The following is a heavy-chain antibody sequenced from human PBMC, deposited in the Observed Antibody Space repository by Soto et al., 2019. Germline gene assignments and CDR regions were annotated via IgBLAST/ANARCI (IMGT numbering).Heavy chain of an antibody. D-gene: IGHD5-18*01. V-gene: IGHV1-46*01. J-gene: IGHJ4*02. CDR1: GYTFTSYY. CDR3: ATEVERGYSYGYLEY. Sequence: QVQLVQSGAEVKKPGASVKVSCKASGYTFTSYYMQWVRKAPGQGPEWMGIINPSGGSTSYAQKLQGRVTMTRDTSTSTVYMELSSLRSEDTAVYYCATEVERGYSYGYLEYWGQGTLVTVSS. CDR2: INPSGGST.